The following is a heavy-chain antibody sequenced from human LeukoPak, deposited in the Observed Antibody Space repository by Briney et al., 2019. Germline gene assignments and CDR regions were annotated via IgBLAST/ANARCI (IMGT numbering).Heavy chain of an antibody. D-gene: IGHD3-16*01. V-gene: IGHV3-48*01. J-gene: IGHJ4*02. Sequence: PGGSLRLSCAASGFTFSSYSMTWVRQAPGKGLEWVSYISSSSSTIYYADSVKGRFTISRDNAKNSLYLQMNSLRAEDTAVYYCARLRGQDDYWGQGTLVTVSS. CDR2: ISSSSSTI. CDR1: GFTFSSYS. CDR3: ARLRGQDDY.